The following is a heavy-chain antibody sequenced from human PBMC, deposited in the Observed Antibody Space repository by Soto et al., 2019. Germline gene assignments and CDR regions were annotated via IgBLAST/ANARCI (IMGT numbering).Heavy chain of an antibody. J-gene: IGHJ4*02. CDR3: ARARAITMIVVTAPDY. CDR1: GFTFSSYG. D-gene: IGHD3-22*01. V-gene: IGHV3-33*01. Sequence: QVQLVESGGGVVQPGRSLRLSCAASGFTFSSYGMHWVRQAPGKGLEWVAVIWYDGSNKYYADSVKGRFTISRDNPKKSLYLQMNSLRAEDTAVYYCARARAITMIVVTAPDYWGQGTLVTVSS. CDR2: IWYDGSNK.